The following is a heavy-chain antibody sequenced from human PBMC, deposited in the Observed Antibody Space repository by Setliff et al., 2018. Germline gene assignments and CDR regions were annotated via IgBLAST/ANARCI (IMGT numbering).Heavy chain of an antibody. V-gene: IGHV1-69*05. CDR2: IIPMFGTT. D-gene: IGHD4-17*01. Sequence: ASVKVSCKASGDSFNNYAISWVRQAPGQGLEWMGGIIPMFGTTEYAQKFQGRLTIITDESTNTAFMQLSSLRSDDTAVYYCARGDYGDYVALVDVWGKGTTVTVSS. CDR1: GDSFNNYA. J-gene: IGHJ6*04. CDR3: ARGDYGDYVALVDV.